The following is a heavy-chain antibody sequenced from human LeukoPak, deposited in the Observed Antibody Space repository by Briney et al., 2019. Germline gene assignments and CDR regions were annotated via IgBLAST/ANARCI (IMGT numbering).Heavy chain of an antibody. J-gene: IGHJ4*02. D-gene: IGHD3-3*01. CDR3: AKDQGYYDFWSGQPRGYFDY. CDR2: IRYDGSNK. CDR1: GLTFSSYG. V-gene: IGHV3-30*02. Sequence: GGSLRLSCAASGLTFSSYGMHWVRQAPGKGLGWVAFIRYDGSNKYYADSVKGRFTISRDNSKNTLYLQMNSLRAEDTAVYYCAKDQGYYDFWSGQPRGYFDYWGQGALVTVSS.